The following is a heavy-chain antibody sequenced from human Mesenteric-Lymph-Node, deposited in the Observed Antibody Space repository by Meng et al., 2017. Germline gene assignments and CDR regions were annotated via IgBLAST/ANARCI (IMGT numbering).Heavy chain of an antibody. CDR2: MNPNSGNT. CDR3: ARVRGSYYNFYY. CDR1: GYTFTSYD. V-gene: IGHV1-8*01. J-gene: IGHJ4*02. Sequence: ASVKVSCKASGYTFTSYDINWVRQATGQGLEWMGWMNPNSGNTGYAQKFQGRVTMTRNTSISTAYMELSSLRSEDTAVYYCARVRGSYYNFYYWGQGTLVTVSS. D-gene: IGHD1-26*01.